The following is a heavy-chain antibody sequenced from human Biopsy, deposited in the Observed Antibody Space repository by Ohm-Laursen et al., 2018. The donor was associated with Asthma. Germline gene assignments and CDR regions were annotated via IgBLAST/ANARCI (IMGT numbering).Heavy chain of an antibody. CDR2: IDWEEDK. CDR1: GFSLSSSGAN. CDR3: TRHNDY. J-gene: IGHJ4*02. D-gene: IGHD1-14*01. Sequence: TQTLTLTRSFSGFSLSSSGANVNWIRQPPGKAREWLARIDWEEDKFYSTSLRTRLTISKGSSEDQVVLTMTNMGPVDTATYYCTRHNDYWGPGILVTVSS. V-gene: IGHV2-70*04.